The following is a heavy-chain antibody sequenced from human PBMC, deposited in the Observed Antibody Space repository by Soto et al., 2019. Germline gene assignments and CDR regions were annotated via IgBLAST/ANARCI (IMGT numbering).Heavy chain of an antibody. J-gene: IGHJ1*01. V-gene: IGHV1-18*01. CDR3: ARVPKEYYYDSSGYWFQH. Sequence: ASVKVACKASGYTFTNSGFSWVRQAPGQGLEWVGWIRVNNGDTHYAQKLQGRVTMTTDTSTSTAFMELRSLRSDDTAVYYCARVPKEYYYDSSGYWFQHWGQGTLVTVSS. CDR1: GYTFTNSG. D-gene: IGHD3-22*01. CDR2: IRVNNGDT.